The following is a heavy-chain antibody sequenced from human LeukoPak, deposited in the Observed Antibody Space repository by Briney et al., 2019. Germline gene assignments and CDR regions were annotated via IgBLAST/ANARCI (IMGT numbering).Heavy chain of an antibody. CDR1: GYTFTSYA. CDR2: INAGNGNT. V-gene: IGHV1-3*01. J-gene: IGHJ6*03. Sequence: GASVKVSCKASGYTFTSYAMHWVRQAPGQRLEWMGWINAGNGNTKYSQKFQGRVTITRDTSASTVYMELSSLRSEDTAVYYCARGVGGYPRWYYYYYMDVWGKGTTVTVSS. D-gene: IGHD6-19*01. CDR3: ARGVGGYPRWYYYYYMDV.